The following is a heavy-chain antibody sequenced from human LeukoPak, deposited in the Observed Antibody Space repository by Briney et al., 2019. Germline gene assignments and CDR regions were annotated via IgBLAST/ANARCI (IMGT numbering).Heavy chain of an antibody. J-gene: IGHJ4*02. Sequence: PETLSLTCTVSGGSISSYYWSWIRQPPGKGLEWIGYIYYSGSTDYNPSLKSRVTISVDTSKNQFSLKLSSVTAADTAVYYCAREGVTKYYFDYWGQGTLVTVSS. CDR1: GGSISSYY. D-gene: IGHD4-11*01. CDR3: AREGVTKYYFDY. V-gene: IGHV4-59*01. CDR2: IYYSGST.